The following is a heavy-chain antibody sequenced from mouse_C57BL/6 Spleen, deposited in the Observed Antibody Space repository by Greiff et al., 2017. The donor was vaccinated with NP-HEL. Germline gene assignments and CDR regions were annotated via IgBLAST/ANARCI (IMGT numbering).Heavy chain of an antibody. CDR3: ASANWGYYFDY. V-gene: IGHV5-17*01. D-gene: IGHD4-1*01. Sequence: EVKLMESGGGLVKPGGSLKLSCAASGFTFSDYGMHWVRQAPEKGLEWVAYISSGSSTIYYADTVKGRLTISRANAKNTLFLQMTSLRSEDTAMYYCASANWGYYFDYWGQGTTLTVSS. J-gene: IGHJ2*01. CDR1: GFTFSDYG. CDR2: ISSGSSTI.